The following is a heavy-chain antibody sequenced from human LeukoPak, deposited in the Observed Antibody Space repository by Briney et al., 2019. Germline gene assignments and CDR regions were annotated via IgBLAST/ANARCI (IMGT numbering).Heavy chain of an antibody. CDR2: ISDDGSKK. CDR3: AKDNNYFDY. J-gene: IGHJ4*02. V-gene: IGHV3-30-3*01. Sequence: GGSLRLSCAASGFTFSRYAIHWVRQAPGKGLEWVAIISDDGSKKFYADSVRGRFTISSDDSKSTLYLEMNSLSTEDTALYYCAKDNNYFDYWGQGTLVTVSS. CDR1: GFTFSRYA.